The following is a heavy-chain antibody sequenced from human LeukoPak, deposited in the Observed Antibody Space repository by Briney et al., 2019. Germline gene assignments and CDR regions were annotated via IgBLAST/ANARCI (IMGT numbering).Heavy chain of an antibody. D-gene: IGHD5-18*01. CDR1: GFTFSDYY. CDR3: ARELSQLWHPGV. CDR2: ISSSGSTI. Sequence: GGSLRLSCAASGFTFSDYYMSRIRQAPGKGLEWVSYISSSGSTIYYADSVKGRFTISRDNAKNSLYLQMNSLRAEGTAVYYCARELSQLWHPGVWGQGTLVTVSS. J-gene: IGHJ4*02. V-gene: IGHV3-11*01.